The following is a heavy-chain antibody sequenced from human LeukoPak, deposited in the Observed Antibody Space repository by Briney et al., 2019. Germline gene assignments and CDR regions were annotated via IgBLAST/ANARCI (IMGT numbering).Heavy chain of an antibody. CDR1: GFTFSSYG. D-gene: IGHD4-17*01. CDR2: IWYDGSNK. J-gene: IGHJ4*02. Sequence: PGGSLRLSCAASGFTFSSYGMHWVRQAPGKGLEWVAVIWYDGSNKYYADSVKGRFTISRDNSKNTLYLQMNSLRAEDTAVYYCARDGADYGDYGLSYFDYWGQGTLVTVSS. V-gene: IGHV3-30*19. CDR3: ARDGADYGDYGLSYFDY.